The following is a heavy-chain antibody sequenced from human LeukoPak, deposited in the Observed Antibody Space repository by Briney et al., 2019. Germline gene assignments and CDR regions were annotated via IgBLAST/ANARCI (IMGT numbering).Heavy chain of an antibody. CDR1: GFTFSNYA. CDR3: AKGQVVGAARNRFDP. V-gene: IGHV3-23*01. CDR2: ISGSGVTT. Sequence: GGSLRLSCAASGFTFSNYAMNWVRQAPGKGLEWVSGISGSGVTTSYAKSVKGRFTISRDNSKNPLYLQMNSLRADDTAVYYCAKGQVVGAARNRFDPWGQGTLVTVSS. D-gene: IGHD2-15*01. J-gene: IGHJ5*02.